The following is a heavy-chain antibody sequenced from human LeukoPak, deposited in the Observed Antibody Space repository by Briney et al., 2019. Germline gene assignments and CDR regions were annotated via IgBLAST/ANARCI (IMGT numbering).Heavy chain of an antibody. D-gene: IGHD5-18*01. J-gene: IGHJ4*02. CDR1: GFTFSSYG. CDR2: IWYDGSNK. Sequence: GGSLRLSCAASGFTFSSYGMHWVRQAPGKGLEWVAVIWYDGSNKYYAESVKGRFTISRDNSKNTLYLQMNSLRAEDTAVYYCAKLGLGEAMATDFDYWGQGTLVTVSS. CDR3: AKLGLGEAMATDFDY. V-gene: IGHV3-30*02.